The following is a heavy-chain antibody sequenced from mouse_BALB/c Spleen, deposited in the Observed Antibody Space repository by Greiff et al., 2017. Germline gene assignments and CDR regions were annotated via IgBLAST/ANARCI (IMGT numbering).Heavy chain of an antibody. D-gene: IGHD1-1*01. J-gene: IGHJ3*01. CDR3: ASTYYYGSSLFAY. CDR1: GFSLTSYG. V-gene: IGHV2-9*02. CDR2: IWAGGST. Sequence: VMLVESGPGLVAPSQSLSITCTVSGFSLTSYGVHWVRQPPGKGLEWLGVIWAGGSTNYNSALMSRLSISKDNSKSQVFLKMNSLQTDDTAMYYCASTYYYGSSLFAYWGQGTLVTVSA.